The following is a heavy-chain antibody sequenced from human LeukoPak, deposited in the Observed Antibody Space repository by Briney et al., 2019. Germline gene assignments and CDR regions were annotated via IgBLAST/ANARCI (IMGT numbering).Heavy chain of an antibody. V-gene: IGHV3-15*01. D-gene: IGHD2-15*01. CDR2: IKSGTDGGTT. J-gene: IGHJ3*02. CDR1: GFTFSNAW. CDR3: TTEERGIIVVAATRSYAFDI. Sequence: GGSLRLSCAASGFTFSNAWMSWVRQAPGKGLEWVGRIKSGTDGGTTDYAASVKGRFTISRHDSKTTLYLQMNSLKTEDTAVYYCTTEERGIIVVAATRSYAFDIWGQGTMVTVSS.